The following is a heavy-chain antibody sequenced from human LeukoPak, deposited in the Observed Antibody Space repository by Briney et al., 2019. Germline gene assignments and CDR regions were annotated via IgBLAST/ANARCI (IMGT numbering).Heavy chain of an antibody. CDR1: VFTLSRYW. CDR3: ATRSSSSSGWYAGYFDL. Sequence: PGGSLRLSCAASVFTLSRYWMRWARQAPGRGLVGVADIKKDRSETYNVDSVKARFTNCRDNAKNALYIQMNSLIAGDTGVYYWATRSSSSSGWYAGYFDLWGRGTLVTVSS. V-gene: IGHV3-7*01. CDR2: IKKDRSET. D-gene: IGHD6-19*01. J-gene: IGHJ2*01.